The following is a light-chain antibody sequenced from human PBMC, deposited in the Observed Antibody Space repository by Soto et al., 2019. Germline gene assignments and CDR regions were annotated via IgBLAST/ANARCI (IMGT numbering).Light chain of an antibody. CDR2: DAS. CDR3: QHYNSYPRT. J-gene: IGKJ1*01. CDR1: QSISSW. V-gene: IGKV1-5*01. Sequence: DIQMTQSPSTLSASVGDRVTITCRASQSISSWLAWYQQKPGKAPKLLIYDASSLESGVTSRFSGSGSGTEFTLTISSLQHDDFATYYCQHYNSYPRTFGQGTKVEIK.